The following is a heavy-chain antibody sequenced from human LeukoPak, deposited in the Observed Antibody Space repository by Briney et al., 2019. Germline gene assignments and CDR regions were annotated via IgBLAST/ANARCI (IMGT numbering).Heavy chain of an antibody. J-gene: IGHJ5*02. Sequence: GGSLRLSCAASGFDFSTYEMNWVRQAPGKGLEWIADITISGHTNNYVDSVKGRFTISRDNARTSLYLQMNSLRVEDTGVYYCARGDPHADLWGQGTLVTVSS. V-gene: IGHV3-48*03. CDR3: ARGDPHADL. CDR1: GFDFSTYE. CDR2: ITISGHTN.